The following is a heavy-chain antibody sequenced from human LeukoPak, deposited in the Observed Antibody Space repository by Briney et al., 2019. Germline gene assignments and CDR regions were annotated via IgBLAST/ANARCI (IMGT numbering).Heavy chain of an antibody. V-gene: IGHV3-74*01. J-gene: IGHJ4*02. D-gene: IGHD3-16*02. CDR3: ARAGYDYVWGSYLVDY. CDR2: INSNGSNT. Sequence: GGALRLSCPASGFTFINYSMHGVRQAPGKGLEGVSWINSNGSNTSYADSGKGRFTISRDNAKNTLYLKMNSLRAEDTAVYYCARAGYDYVWGSYLVDYWGQGTLVTVSS. CDR1: GFTFINYS.